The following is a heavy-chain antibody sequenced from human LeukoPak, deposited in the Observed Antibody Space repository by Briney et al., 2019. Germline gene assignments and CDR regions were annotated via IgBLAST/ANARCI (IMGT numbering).Heavy chain of an antibody. CDR3: ASVQGLAFDI. Sequence: PSETLSLTCTVSGGSISRYYWSWIRQPPGKGLEWIGYIYYSGSTNYNPSLKSRVTISVDTSKNQFSLKLSSVTAADTAVYYCASVQGLAFDIWGQGTMVTVPS. J-gene: IGHJ3*02. V-gene: IGHV4-59*01. CDR1: GGSISRYY. D-gene: IGHD1-1*01. CDR2: IYYSGST.